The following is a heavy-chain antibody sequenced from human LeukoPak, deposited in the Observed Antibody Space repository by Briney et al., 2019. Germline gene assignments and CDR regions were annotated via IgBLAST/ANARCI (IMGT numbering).Heavy chain of an antibody. CDR1: GYTFTSYD. CDR3: ARGKGLGIAAAGAFDY. V-gene: IGHV1-8*01. J-gene: IGHJ4*02. CDR2: MNPNSGNT. D-gene: IGHD6-13*01. Sequence: ASVKVSCKASGYTFTSYDINWVRRATGQGLEWMGWMNPNSGNTGYAQKFQGRVTMTRNTSISTAYMELSSLRSEDTAVYYRARGKGLGIAAAGAFDYWGQGTLVTVSS.